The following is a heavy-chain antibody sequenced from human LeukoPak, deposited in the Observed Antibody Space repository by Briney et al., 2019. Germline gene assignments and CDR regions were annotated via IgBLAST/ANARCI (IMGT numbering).Heavy chain of an antibody. Sequence: SETLSLTCTVSGGSISTSNYYWGWIRQPPGKGLEWIGNIFYSGSTYYNPSLKSRVTISVDTSKNQFSLRLSSVTAADTAVYFCAKGLRYLSFNDAFDIWGQGTMVTVSS. D-gene: IGHD3-9*01. CDR2: IFYSGST. V-gene: IGHV4-39*01. CDR1: GGSISTSNYY. CDR3: AKGLRYLSFNDAFDI. J-gene: IGHJ3*02.